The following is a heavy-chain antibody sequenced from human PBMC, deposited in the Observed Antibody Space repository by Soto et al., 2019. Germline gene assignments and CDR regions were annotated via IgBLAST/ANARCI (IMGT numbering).Heavy chain of an antibody. J-gene: IGHJ6*03. V-gene: IGHV3-48*01. CDR3: ARREAARPNGDYYYYMDV. D-gene: IGHD6-6*01. Sequence: EVQLVESGGGLVQPGGSLRLSCAASGFTFSSYSMNWVRQAPGKGLEWVSYISSSSSTIYYADSVKGRFTISRDNAKNSLYLQMNSLRAEDTAVYYCARREAARPNGDYYYYMDVWGKGTTVTVSS. CDR1: GFTFSSYS. CDR2: ISSSSSTI.